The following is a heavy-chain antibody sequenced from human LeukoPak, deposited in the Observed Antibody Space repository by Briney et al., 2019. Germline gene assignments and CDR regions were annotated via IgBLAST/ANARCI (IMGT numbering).Heavy chain of an antibody. CDR2: IYYSGSS. J-gene: IGHJ4*02. V-gene: IGHV4-39*01. CDR1: GGSISSSSYY. Sequence: SETLSLTCTVSGGSISSSSYYWGWIRQPPGKGLEWIVSIYYSGSSYYNPSLKSRVTISVGTSKNQFSLKLTSVTAADTAVYYCARRDCTSTTCYAGSCYFDYWGQGTLVTVSS. CDR3: ARRDCTSTTCYAGSCYFDY. D-gene: IGHD2-2*01.